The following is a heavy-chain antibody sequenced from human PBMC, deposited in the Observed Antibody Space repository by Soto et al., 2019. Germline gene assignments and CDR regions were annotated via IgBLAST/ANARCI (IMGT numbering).Heavy chain of an antibody. CDR2: VNPGGIT. Sequence: PSETLSLTCAVYGGSLSGYYWTWIRQPPGKGLEWIGEVNPGGITNYSPSVKSRLKISLDTSKKEVSLEMTSVTAADTAVYYCGRVVIKMAIQSIYSWGPGTLVTVS. CDR1: GGSLSGYY. V-gene: IGHV4-34*01. J-gene: IGHJ4*02. D-gene: IGHD3-3*01. CDR3: GRVVIKMAIQSIYS.